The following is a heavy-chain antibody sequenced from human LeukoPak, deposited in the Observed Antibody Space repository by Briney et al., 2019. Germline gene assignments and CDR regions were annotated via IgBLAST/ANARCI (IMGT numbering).Heavy chain of an antibody. V-gene: IGHV3-7*02. D-gene: IGHD2-15*01. CDR1: GFPFSDYW. Sequence: AGGSLRLSCTVSGFPFSDYWMSWVRQAPGKGLEWVGNIKKDGREKYYVDSVKGRFTISRDNGKNSLFLQMNSLRADDTAVYYCARVGMAAADIWGQGTLVTVSS. J-gene: IGHJ4*02. CDR3: ARVGMAAADI. CDR2: IKKDGREK.